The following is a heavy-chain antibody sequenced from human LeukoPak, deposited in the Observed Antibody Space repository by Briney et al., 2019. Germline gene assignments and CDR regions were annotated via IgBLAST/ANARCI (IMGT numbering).Heavy chain of an antibody. D-gene: IGHD3-10*01. J-gene: IGHJ3*02. Sequence: SGGSLRLSCAASGFTFSNYALSWVRQAPGKGLEWVSLISGSGGQKDYADSVKGGFTISRDNSKNTLYLQMNSLRAEDTAVYYCARAKAYYGSGSYLVDAFDIWGQGTMVTVSS. CDR3: ARAKAYYGSGSYLVDAFDI. V-gene: IGHV3-23*01. CDR1: GFTFSNYA. CDR2: ISGSGGQK.